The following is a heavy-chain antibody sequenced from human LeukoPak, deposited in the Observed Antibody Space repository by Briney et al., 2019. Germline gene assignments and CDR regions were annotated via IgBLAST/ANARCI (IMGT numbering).Heavy chain of an antibody. D-gene: IGHD6-13*01. V-gene: IGHV6-1*01. CDR1: GDSVSSNSAA. Sequence: SQTLSLTCAISGDSVSSNSAAWNWIRQSPSRGLEWLGRTYYRSKWYNDYAVSVKSRITINPDTSKNQFSLQLNSVTPEDTAVYYCARDTPIAGSSWYLDYFDYWGQGTLVTVSS. CDR3: ARDTPIAGSSWYLDYFDY. J-gene: IGHJ4*02. CDR2: TYYRSKWYN.